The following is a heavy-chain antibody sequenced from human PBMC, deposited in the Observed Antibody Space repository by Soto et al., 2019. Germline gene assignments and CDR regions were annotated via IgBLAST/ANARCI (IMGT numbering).Heavy chain of an antibody. CDR1: GYRFTSYW. D-gene: IGHD3-9*01. V-gene: IGHV5-10-1*01. J-gene: IGHJ6*02. CDR2: IDPSDSYT. Sequence: PGESLKISCKGSGYRFTSYWISWVRQMPGKGLEWMGRIDPSDSYTNYSPSLQGHVTISADKSISTAYLQWSSLKASDTAMYYCARDYDILTGFSDYYYGMDVWGQGTTVTVSS. CDR3: ARDYDILTGFSDYYYGMDV.